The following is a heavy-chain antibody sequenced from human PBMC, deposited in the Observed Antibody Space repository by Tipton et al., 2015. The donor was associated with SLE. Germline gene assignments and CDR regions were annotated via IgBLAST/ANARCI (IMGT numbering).Heavy chain of an antibody. CDR3: ARHHYPSGFDY. V-gene: IGHV5-10-1*01. D-gene: IGHD1-26*01. J-gene: IGHJ4*02. Sequence: HVTISADKSISTAYLQWSSLKASDTAMYYCARHHYPSGFDYWGQGTLVTVSS.